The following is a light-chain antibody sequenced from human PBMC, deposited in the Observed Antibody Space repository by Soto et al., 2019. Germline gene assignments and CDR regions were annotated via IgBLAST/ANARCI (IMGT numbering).Light chain of an antibody. CDR2: NAS. CDR1: QSISDR. J-gene: IGKJ1*01. V-gene: IGKV1-5*03. Sequence: DFLMTQSPSTLSASVGDRVTITCRASQSISDRLAWYQQKPGSAPKLLIYNASSLQSGVLSRFSGSGSGTEFTLTIISLQPDDFAMYYCQQYNSYRWTFGQGTKVEIK. CDR3: QQYNSYRWT.